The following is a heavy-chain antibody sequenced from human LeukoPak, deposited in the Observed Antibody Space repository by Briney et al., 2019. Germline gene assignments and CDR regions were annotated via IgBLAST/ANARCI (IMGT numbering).Heavy chain of an antibody. CDR1: GDSVSTNIAA. CDR3: ARDLPPMYTAMLI. J-gene: IGHJ4*02. V-gene: IGHV6-1*01. D-gene: IGHD5-18*01. Sequence: SQTLSLTCAISGDSVSTNIAAWNWIRQSPSRGLEWLGRTYYRSKWYNDYAVSVKSRITINPDTSKNQFSLQLNSVTPEDTAVYYCARDLPPMYTAMLIWSQGTLVTVSS. CDR2: TYYRSKWYN.